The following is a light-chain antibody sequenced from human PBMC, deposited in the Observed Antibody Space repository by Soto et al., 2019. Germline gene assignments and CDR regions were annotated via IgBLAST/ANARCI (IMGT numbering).Light chain of an antibody. J-gene: IGKJ4*01. CDR1: QSLLHSKGYNA. V-gene: IGKV2-28*01. CDR2: LAS. Sequence: EIVLTQSPLSLPVTPGEPASISCRSSQSLLHSKGYNALDWYLQKPGQSPQLLIYLASNRASGVPDRFSGSGSGTNFTLKLSRVEAEDFATYYCQQYNSYFGGGTKVDIK. CDR3: QQYNSY.